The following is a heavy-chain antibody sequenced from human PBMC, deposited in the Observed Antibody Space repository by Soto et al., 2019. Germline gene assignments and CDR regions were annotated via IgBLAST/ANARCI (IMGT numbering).Heavy chain of an antibody. CDR3: AKDLGSGKPYYYYAMDV. J-gene: IGHJ6*02. CDR1: GFIFSRYG. D-gene: IGHD3-10*01. Sequence: QVQLVESGGGVVQPGRSLRLSCAASGFIFSRYGMHWVRQAPGKGLEWVAVISYDGSNKYYAESVKGRFIISRDKSENSLYLQMNSLRAEDTAVYYCAKDLGSGKPYYYYAMDVWGQGTTGTVSS. V-gene: IGHV3-30*18. CDR2: ISYDGSNK.